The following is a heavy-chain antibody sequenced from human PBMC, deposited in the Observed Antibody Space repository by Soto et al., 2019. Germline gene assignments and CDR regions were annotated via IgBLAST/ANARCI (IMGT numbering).Heavy chain of an antibody. V-gene: IGHV1-69*06. CDR1: GGTFSGHG. J-gene: IGHJ4*02. Sequence: SVRFSCKASGGTFSGHGIAWVRQVPGQGLEWMGGIMPTFGSATYAPKFQGRVTISADKSTSTAYMELSSLRSEDTAVYFCASERSAQYFDYWGQGTLVTVSS. D-gene: IGHD1-26*01. CDR2: IMPTFGSA. CDR3: ASERSAQYFDY.